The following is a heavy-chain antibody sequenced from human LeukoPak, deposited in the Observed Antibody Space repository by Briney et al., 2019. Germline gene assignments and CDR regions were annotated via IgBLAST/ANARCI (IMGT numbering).Heavy chain of an antibody. Sequence: SETLPLTCTVSGGSVSSGSYYWSWIRQPPGKGLEWIGYIYYSGSTNYNPSLKSRVTISVDTSKNQFSLKLSSVTAADTAVYYCARAVGYDYVWGSYNWFDPWGQGTLVTVSS. CDR2: IYYSGST. CDR3: ARAVGYDYVWGSYNWFDP. CDR1: GGSVSSGSYY. D-gene: IGHD3-16*01. J-gene: IGHJ5*02. V-gene: IGHV4-61*01.